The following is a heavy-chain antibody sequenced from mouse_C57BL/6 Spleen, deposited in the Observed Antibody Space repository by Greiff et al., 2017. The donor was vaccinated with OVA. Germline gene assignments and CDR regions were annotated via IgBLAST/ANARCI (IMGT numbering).Heavy chain of an antibody. V-gene: IGHV1-26*01. CDR1: GYTFTDYY. J-gene: IGHJ2*01. CDR2: INPNNGGT. Sequence: EVQLQQSGPELVKPGASVKISCKASGYTFTDYYMNWVKQSHGKSLEWIGDINPNNGGTSYNQKFKGKATLTVDKSSSTAYMELRSLTSEDSAVYYCAYWRCDYWGQGTTLTVSS. D-gene: IGHD1-1*01. CDR3: AYWRCDY.